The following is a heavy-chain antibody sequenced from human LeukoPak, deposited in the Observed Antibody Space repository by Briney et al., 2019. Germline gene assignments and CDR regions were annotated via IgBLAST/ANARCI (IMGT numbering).Heavy chain of an antibody. CDR1: GITLSNYA. V-gene: IGHV3-23*01. J-gene: IGHJ4*02. CDR2: ISGSGGGT. Sequence: GGSLRLSCAVCGITLSNYAMSWVRQAPGKGLEWVAGISGSGGGTHYADSVKGRFTISRDNPKNTLYLQMNNLRAGDTAVYFCAKRGVVIRVILVGFHKEAYYFDSWGQGALVTVSS. CDR3: AKRGVVIRVILVGFHKEAYYFDS. D-gene: IGHD3-22*01.